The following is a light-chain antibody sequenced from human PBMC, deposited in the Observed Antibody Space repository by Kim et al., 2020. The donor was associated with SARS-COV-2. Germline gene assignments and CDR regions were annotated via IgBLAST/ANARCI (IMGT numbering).Light chain of an antibody. Sequence: SNTIPCTGTSSDVGGYKYVSWYQQHPGKAPKVMIYDVSNRPSGVSNRFSGSKSGNTASLTISGLQAEDEADYYCSSYTSSSTNYVFGTGTKVTVL. J-gene: IGLJ1*01. CDR3: SSYTSSSTNYV. V-gene: IGLV2-14*03. CDR2: DVS. CDR1: SSDVGGYKY.